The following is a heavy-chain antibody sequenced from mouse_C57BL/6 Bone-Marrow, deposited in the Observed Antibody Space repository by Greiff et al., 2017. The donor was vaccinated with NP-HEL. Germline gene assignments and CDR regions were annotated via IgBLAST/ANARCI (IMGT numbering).Heavy chain of an antibody. D-gene: IGHD2-1*01. J-gene: IGHJ4*01. CDR1: GFSLTSYG. CDR2: IWRGGST. Sequence: VQRVESGPGLVQPSQSLSITCTVSGFSLTSYGVHWVRQSPGKGLEWLGVIWRGGSTDYNAAFMSRLSITKDNSKSQVFFKMNSLQADDTAIYYCAKRFDGNYVDYAMDYWGQGTSVTVSS. CDR3: AKRFDGNYVDYAMDY. V-gene: IGHV2-5*01.